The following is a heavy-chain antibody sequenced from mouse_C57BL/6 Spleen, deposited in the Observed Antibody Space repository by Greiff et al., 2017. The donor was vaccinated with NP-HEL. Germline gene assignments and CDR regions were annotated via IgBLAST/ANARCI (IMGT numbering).Heavy chain of an antibody. V-gene: IGHV14-2*01. Sequence: EVQLQQSGAELVKPGASVKLSCTASGFNIKDYYMHWVKQRTEQGLEWIGRIDPEDGDTKYAPKFQGKATITADTSSNTAYLQLSSLTSEDTAVYYCTQDGYRDAMDYWGQGTSVTVSS. CDR2: IDPEDGDT. CDR3: TQDGYRDAMDY. CDR1: GFNIKDYY. J-gene: IGHJ4*01. D-gene: IGHD2-3*01.